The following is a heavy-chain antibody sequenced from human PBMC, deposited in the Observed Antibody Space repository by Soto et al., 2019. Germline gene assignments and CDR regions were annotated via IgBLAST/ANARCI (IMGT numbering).Heavy chain of an antibody. CDR3: ARWRGAPLGGSSFHGMDV. CDR2: ISAYNGNT. J-gene: IGHJ6*02. CDR1: GYTFTSYG. D-gene: IGHD1-26*01. Sequence: QVQLVQSGAEVKKPGASVKVSCKASGYTFTSYGISWVRQAPGQGLEWMGWISAYNGNTNYAQKLQGRVTMTTDTSTSTVYMELRSLRSDDTAVYYCARWRGAPLGGSSFHGMDVWGQGTTVTVSS. V-gene: IGHV1-18*04.